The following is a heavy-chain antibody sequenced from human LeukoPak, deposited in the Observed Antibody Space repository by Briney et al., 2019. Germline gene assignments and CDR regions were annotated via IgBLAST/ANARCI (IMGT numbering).Heavy chain of an antibody. CDR3: ARNYDYVWGSGPYDY. J-gene: IGHJ4*02. CDR1: GGSFSGYY. CDR2: INHSGST. Sequence: KASETLSLTCAVYGGSFSGYYWRWIRQPPGKGLEWVGGINHSGSTNYNPFLKSRVTISVDTSKNQFSLKLSSVTAADTAVYYCARNYDYVWGSGPYDYWGQGTLVTVSS. V-gene: IGHV4-34*01. D-gene: IGHD3-16*01.